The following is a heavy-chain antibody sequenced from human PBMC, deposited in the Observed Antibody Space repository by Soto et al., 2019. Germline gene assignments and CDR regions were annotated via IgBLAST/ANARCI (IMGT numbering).Heavy chain of an antibody. Sequence: GASVKVSCKASGYTFTNYDMHWVRQAPGQRLEWMGWISTGKGNTKYSEKFQGRVTITRDTSASTAYMDLNNLRSEDTAVYYCARDRWNIEVPVDYWGQGTLVTVSS. CDR3: ARDRWNIEVPVDY. J-gene: IGHJ4*02. V-gene: IGHV1-3*04. CDR1: GYTFTNYD. CDR2: ISTGKGNT. D-gene: IGHD6-19*01.